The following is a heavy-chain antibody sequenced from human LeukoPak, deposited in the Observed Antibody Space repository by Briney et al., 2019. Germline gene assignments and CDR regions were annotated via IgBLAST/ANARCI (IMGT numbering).Heavy chain of an antibody. CDR3: ARQPAGTAEFDI. CDR2: THNNGDS. Sequence: PSETLSLTCTVSGASIDSYFWSWIRQPPGKGLEWIGYTHNNGDSNYNPSLKSRLTISVDTSKYEFSLGQTSVTAADTALYYCARQPAGTAEFDIWAQGTMVIVSA. J-gene: IGHJ3*02. CDR1: GASIDSYF. D-gene: IGHD1-14*01. V-gene: IGHV4-59*08.